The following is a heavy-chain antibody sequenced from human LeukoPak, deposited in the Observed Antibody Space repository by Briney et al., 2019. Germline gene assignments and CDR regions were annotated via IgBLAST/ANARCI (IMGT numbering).Heavy chain of an antibody. CDR1: GFTFSDDY. CDR2: ISGSGSYT. CDR3: ARGESFSSGWRYYFDF. V-gene: IGHV3-11*05. D-gene: IGHD6-19*01. J-gene: IGHJ4*02. Sequence: PGGSLRLSCAASGFTFSDDYMNWIRQAPGKGLEWVSYISGSGSYTNYADSVKGRFTISRDNAKNSLYLQMNSLRAEDTAVYYCARGESFSSGWRYYFDFLGQGALVTVSS.